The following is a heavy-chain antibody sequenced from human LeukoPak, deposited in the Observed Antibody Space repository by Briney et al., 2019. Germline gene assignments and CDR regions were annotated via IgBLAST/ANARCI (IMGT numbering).Heavy chain of an antibody. D-gene: IGHD3-3*01. V-gene: IGHV3-30*18. J-gene: IGHJ6*02. Sequence: PGGSLRLSCAASGFTFSNYDMHWVRQAPGKGLEWVAVISYDGSNKFYADSVKGRFTISRDTSRNTLYLQMNSLRAEDTAVYYCAKNRATYHDFWSGSQDVWGQGTMVTVSS. CDR2: ISYDGSNK. CDR1: GFTFSNYD. CDR3: AKNRATYHDFWSGSQDV.